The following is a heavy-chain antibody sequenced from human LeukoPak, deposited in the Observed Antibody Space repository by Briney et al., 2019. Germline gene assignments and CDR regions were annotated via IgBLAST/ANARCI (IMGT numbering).Heavy chain of an antibody. J-gene: IGHJ3*02. CDR1: GGSISSSSYY. CDR3: ARDASRDIVVVVAALDAFDI. CDR2: IYYSGST. D-gene: IGHD2-15*01. V-gene: IGHV4-39*07. Sequence: PSETLSLTCTVSGGSISSSSYYWGWIRQPPGKGLEWIGSIYYSGSTYYTPSLKSRVIISVDTSKNQFSLKLSSVTAADTAVYYCARDASRDIVVVVAALDAFDIWGQGTMVTVSS.